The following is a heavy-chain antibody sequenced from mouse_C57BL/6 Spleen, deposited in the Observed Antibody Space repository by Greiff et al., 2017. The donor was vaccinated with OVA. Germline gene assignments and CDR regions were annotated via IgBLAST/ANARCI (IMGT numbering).Heavy chain of an antibody. CDR3: ARDDGYYDFDY. CDR1: GFTFSDYG. D-gene: IGHD2-3*01. J-gene: IGHJ2*01. Sequence: EVKLMESGGGLVKPGGSLKLSCAASGFTFSDYGMHWVRQAPEKGLEWVAYISSGSSTIYSADTVKGRFTISRDNAKNTLCLQMTSLRSEDTAMYYCARDDGYYDFDYWGQGTTLTVSS. CDR2: ISSGSSTI. V-gene: IGHV5-17*01.